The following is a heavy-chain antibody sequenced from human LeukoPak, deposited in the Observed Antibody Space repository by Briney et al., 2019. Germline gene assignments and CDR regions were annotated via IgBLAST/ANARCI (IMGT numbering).Heavy chain of an antibody. CDR2: IRYDGSNK. J-gene: IGHJ6*03. D-gene: IGHD3-10*01. V-gene: IGHV3-30*02. CDR1: GFTFSSYG. Sequence: GGSLRLSCAASGFTFSSYGMHWVRQAPGKGLEWAAFIRYDGSNKYYADSVKGRFTISRDNSKNTLYLQMNSLRAEDTAVYYCAKDRITMVRGVYYYYYYMDVWGKGTTVTVSS. CDR3: AKDRITMVRGVYYYYYYMDV.